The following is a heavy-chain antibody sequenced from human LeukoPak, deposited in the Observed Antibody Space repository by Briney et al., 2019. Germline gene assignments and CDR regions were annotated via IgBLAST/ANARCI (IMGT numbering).Heavy chain of an antibody. CDR1: GFTFSSYG. D-gene: IGHD2-2*01. CDR2: IWYDGSNK. J-gene: IGHJ4*02. V-gene: IGHV3-33*01. CDR3: ARGIGYCSRTTCYQPFDY. Sequence: PGGSLRLSCAASGFTFSSYGMHWVRQAPGKGLEWVAVIWYDGSNKYYADSVKGRFTISRDNSKNTLYLQMNSLRAEDTAVYYCARGIGYCSRTTCYQPFDYWGQGTLVTVSS.